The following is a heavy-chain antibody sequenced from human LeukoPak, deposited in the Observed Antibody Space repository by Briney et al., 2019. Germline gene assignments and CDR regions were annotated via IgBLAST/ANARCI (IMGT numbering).Heavy chain of an antibody. CDR3: VRRNYYGSGSQYSHFDY. CDR1: GYSFTTYW. Sequence: GESLKISCKGSGYSFTTYWIGWVRQMPGKGLEWMGIIYPGDSDTRYSPSFQGQVTISVDKSISTAYLQWSSLKASDTAIYYCVRRNYYGSGSQYSHFDYWGQGTLVTASS. J-gene: IGHJ4*02. D-gene: IGHD3-10*01. CDR2: IYPGDSDT. V-gene: IGHV5-51*01.